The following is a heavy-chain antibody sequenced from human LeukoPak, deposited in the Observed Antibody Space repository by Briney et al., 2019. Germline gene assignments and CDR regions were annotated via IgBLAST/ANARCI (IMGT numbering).Heavy chain of an antibody. Sequence: ASVKVSCTASGYTFTSYYMHWVRQAPGQGLEWMGIINPSGGSTSYAQKFQGRVTMTRDMSTSTVYMELSSLRSEDTAVYYCARDLVGATAYDYWGQGTLVTVSS. J-gene: IGHJ4*02. V-gene: IGHV1-46*01. CDR3: ARDLVGATAYDY. CDR1: GYTFTSYY. CDR2: INPSGGST. D-gene: IGHD1-26*01.